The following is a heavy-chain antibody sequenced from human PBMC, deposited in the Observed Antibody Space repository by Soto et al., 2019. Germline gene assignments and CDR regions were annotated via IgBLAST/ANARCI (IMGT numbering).Heavy chain of an antibody. V-gene: IGHV1-8*01. J-gene: IGHJ6*03. CDR3: ARPYSYIHHPNYYSYYFLDV. Sequence: ASVKVSCKASGYTFSRYDVNWVRQAPGQGLEWMGWMNPKSGNTVYAQKFQGRVTMTRDTSITTAYMELSSLDYEDTAVYFCARPYSYIHHPNYYSYYFLDVWGKGTTVTVSS. D-gene: IGHD5-18*01. CDR1: GYTFSRYD. CDR2: MNPKSGNT.